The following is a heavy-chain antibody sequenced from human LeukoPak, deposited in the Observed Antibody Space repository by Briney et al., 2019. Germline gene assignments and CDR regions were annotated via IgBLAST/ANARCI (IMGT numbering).Heavy chain of an antibody. CDR2: ISGTGGST. D-gene: IGHD6-19*01. J-gene: IGHJ6*03. Sequence: GGSLRLSWAASGFTFSSHAMSWVRQAPGKGLEWVPGISGTGGSTQYADSVKGRFTISRDNSKNTLYLQMNGLRAEDTAVYYCAKYSSGWFIYYYMDVWGKGTTVTVSS. CDR1: GFTFSSHA. V-gene: IGHV3-23*01. CDR3: AKYSSGWFIYYYMDV.